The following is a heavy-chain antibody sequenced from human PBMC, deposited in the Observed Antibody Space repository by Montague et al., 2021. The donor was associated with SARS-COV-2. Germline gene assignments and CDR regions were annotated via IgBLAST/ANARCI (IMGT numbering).Heavy chain of an antibody. CDR3: ARGGRRDIVLVVYDQWYGLDV. J-gene: IGHJ6*02. CDR2: FCFKRRT. D-gene: IGHD2-8*02. CDR1: VSWNTGAD. Sequence: SETLSLTCTILVSWNTGADRKSTRLNSRHHPKSYGVFCFKRRTNYNPSLKSRVTISVDTSKNQFSLKLSSVTAADTAVYYCARGGRRDIVLVVYDQWYGLDVWGQGTTVTVSS. V-gene: IGHV4-61*10.